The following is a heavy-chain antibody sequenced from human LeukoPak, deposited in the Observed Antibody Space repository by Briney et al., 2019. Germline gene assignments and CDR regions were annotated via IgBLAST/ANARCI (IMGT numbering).Heavy chain of an antibody. CDR3: ARDGLLWFGELTSLYYYGMDV. V-gene: IGHV1-18*01. Sequence: GASVKVSCKASGYTFTSYGISWVRQAPGQGLEWMGRISAYNGNTNYAQKLQGRVTMTTDTSTSTAYMELRSLRSDDTAVYYCARDGLLWFGELTSLYYYGMDVWGQGTTVTVSS. D-gene: IGHD3-10*01. CDR2: ISAYNGNT. J-gene: IGHJ6*02. CDR1: GYTFTSYG.